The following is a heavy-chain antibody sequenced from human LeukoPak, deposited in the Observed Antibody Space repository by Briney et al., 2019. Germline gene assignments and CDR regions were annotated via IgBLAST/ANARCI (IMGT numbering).Heavy chain of an antibody. V-gene: IGHV7-4-1*02. J-gene: IGHJ5*02. CDR1: GYTFISYA. D-gene: IGHD3-22*01. CDR3: ARDREPPPYYDSSGQGLGFDP. CDR2: INTNTGNP. Sequence: GASVKVSCKASGYTFISYAMNWVRQAPGQGLEWMGWINTNTGNPTYAQGFTGRFVFSLDTSVSTAYLQISSLKAEDTAVYYCARDREPPPYYDSSGQGLGFDPWGQGTLVTVSS.